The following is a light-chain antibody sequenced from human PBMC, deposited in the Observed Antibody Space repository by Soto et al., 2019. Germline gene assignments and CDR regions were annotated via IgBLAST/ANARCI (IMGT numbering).Light chain of an antibody. Sequence: QSALTQPDAVSGSPGQSITISCTGSSSDVGGYNYVSWYQHHPGKAAKLMIYEVSNRPSGVSHRFSGSNSGITASLIMSGLQAEDEADYYGSSYTGSSTPVFGGGTKLTVL. V-gene: IGLV2-14*01. CDR1: SSDVGGYNY. CDR2: EVS. CDR3: SSYTGSSTPV. J-gene: IGLJ3*02.